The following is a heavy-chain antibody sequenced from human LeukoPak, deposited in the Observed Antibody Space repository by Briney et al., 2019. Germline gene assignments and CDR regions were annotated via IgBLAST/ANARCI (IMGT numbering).Heavy chain of an antibody. Sequence: GGSLRLSCAASGFTFSSYWMYWVRQAPGKGLVWVSRINSDGSTTSYADSVKGRCTISRDNAKNTLYLQMNSLRAEDTAVYYCARVGTTSNFYYYYGMDVWGQGTTVTVSS. J-gene: IGHJ6*02. CDR2: INSDGSTT. CDR3: ARVGTTSNFYYYYGMDV. D-gene: IGHD2/OR15-2a*01. CDR1: GFTFSSYW. V-gene: IGHV3-74*01.